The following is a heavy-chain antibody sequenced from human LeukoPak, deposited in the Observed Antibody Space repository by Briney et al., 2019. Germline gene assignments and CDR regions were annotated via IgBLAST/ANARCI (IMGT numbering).Heavy chain of an antibody. J-gene: IGHJ4*02. CDR3: AKVKAVAGTLEEYFDY. D-gene: IGHD6-19*01. CDR1: GFTFSSYA. Sequence: PGGSLRLSCAASGFTFSSYAMSWVRQAPGKGLEWVSAISGSGGSTYYADSVKGRFTISRDNSKNTLYLQMNSLRAEDTAVYYCAKVKAVAGTLEEYFDYWGQGTLVTVSS. V-gene: IGHV3-23*01. CDR2: ISGSGGST.